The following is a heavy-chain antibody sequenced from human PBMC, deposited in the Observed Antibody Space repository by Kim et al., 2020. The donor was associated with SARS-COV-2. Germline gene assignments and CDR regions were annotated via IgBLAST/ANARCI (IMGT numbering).Heavy chain of an antibody. V-gene: IGHV4-34*01. CDR3: ARGSVYDFWSGYSPNWFDP. J-gene: IGHJ5*02. Sequence: SRVTISVDTSKSQFSLKLSSVTAADTAVYYCARGSVYDFWSGYSPNWFDPWGQGTLVTVSS. D-gene: IGHD3-3*01.